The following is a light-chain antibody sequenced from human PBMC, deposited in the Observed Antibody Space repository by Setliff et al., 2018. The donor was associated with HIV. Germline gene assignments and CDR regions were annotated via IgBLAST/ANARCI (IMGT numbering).Light chain of an antibody. CDR2: QAT. V-gene: IGLV2-23*01. Sequence: QSALTQPASVSGSPGQSITISCTGTSSDVGRYNLVSWYQQHPARAPKLIIYQATRRPSGVSSRFSGSKSGNVASLTISGLQAEDEADYYCCSNTGSNTFVFGTGTKVTVL. CDR3: CSNTGSNTFV. CDR1: SSDVGRYNL. J-gene: IGLJ1*01.